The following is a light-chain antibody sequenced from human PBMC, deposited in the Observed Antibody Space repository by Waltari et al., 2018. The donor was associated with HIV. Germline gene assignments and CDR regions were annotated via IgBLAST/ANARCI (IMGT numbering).Light chain of an antibody. CDR3: SSYVGSNRV. CDR2: EVN. Sequence: QLPLTQPTSAPGSPGQSVTVSCTASSSALAAEPHVPWYHQHPGKAPQLMIYEVNKRPSGVPDRFSGSKSGNTASLTVSGLQAEDEADYYCSSYVGSNRVFGGGTKLTVL. CDR1: SSALAAEPH. J-gene: IGLJ3*02. V-gene: IGLV2-8*01.